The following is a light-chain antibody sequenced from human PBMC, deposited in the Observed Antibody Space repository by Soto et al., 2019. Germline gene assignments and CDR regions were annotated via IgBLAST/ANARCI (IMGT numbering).Light chain of an antibody. CDR2: GIS. CDR3: HQCYSTPWT. CDR1: QTISSS. V-gene: IGKV1-39*01. Sequence: DIQMTQSPSSLSASVGDRVTITCRTSQTISSSLNWYQQKPGKAPKLLIYGISNLQSGVPSRFSGSGSGTDFTLTINSLQPEDFATYHCHQCYSTPWTFGQGTEVAIK. J-gene: IGKJ1*01.